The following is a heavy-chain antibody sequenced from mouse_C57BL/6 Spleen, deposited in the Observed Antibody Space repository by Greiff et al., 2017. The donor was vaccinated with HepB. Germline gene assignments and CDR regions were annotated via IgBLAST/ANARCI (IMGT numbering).Heavy chain of an antibody. V-gene: IGHV1-55*01. D-gene: IGHD2-1*01. CDR1: GYTFTSYW. Sequence: QVQLKQSGAELVKPGASVKMSCKASGYTFTSYWITWVKQRPGQGLEWIGDIYPGSGSTNYNEKFKSKATLTVNTSSSTAYMQLSSLTSEDSAVYYCARNGGNYGFAYWGQGTLVTVSA. CDR2: IYPGSGST. J-gene: IGHJ3*01. CDR3: ARNGGNYGFAY.